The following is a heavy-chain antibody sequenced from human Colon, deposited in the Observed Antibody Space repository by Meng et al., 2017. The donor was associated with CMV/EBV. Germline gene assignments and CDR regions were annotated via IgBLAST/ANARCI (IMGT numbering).Heavy chain of an antibody. D-gene: IGHD6-19*01. CDR1: GGSISSSSYY. CDR3: ARDRHSSGWYFWPLGY. V-gene: IGHV4-39*07. CDR2: IYYSGST. Sequence: GSLRPSCTVSGGSISSSSYYWGWIRQPPGKGLEWIGSIYYSGSTYYNPSLKSRVTISVDTSKNQFSLKLSSVTAADTAVYYCARDRHSSGWYFWPLGYWGQGTLVTVSS. J-gene: IGHJ4*02.